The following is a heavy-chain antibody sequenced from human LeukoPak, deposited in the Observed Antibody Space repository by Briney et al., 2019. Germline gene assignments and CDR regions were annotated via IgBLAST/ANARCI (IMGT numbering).Heavy chain of an antibody. D-gene: IGHD2-15*01. CDR1: EGCFIGYY. J-gene: IGHJ4*02. CDR3: ARGAHFGWSAGFDY. Sequence: PSETLSLTCDDYEGCFIGYYWRWIRPPPRKEQKWIGEINHSGSTNYNPSLKSRVTISVDTSKNQFSLKLSSVTAADTAVYYCARGAHFGWSAGFDYWGQGTLVTVSS. V-gene: IGHV4-34*01. CDR2: INHSGST.